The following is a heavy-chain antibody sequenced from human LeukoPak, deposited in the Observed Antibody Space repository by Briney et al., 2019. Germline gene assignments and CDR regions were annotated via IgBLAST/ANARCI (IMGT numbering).Heavy chain of an antibody. Sequence: PSETLSLTCTVSGGSISSYYWSWIRQPAGKGLEWIGRIYTSGSTNYNPSLKSRVTMSVDTSKNQFSLKLSSVTAADTAVYYCARAGYSYGRFYYYMDVWGKGTTVTISS. J-gene: IGHJ6*03. CDR1: GGSISSYY. CDR2: IYTSGST. V-gene: IGHV4-4*07. CDR3: ARAGYSYGRFYYYMDV. D-gene: IGHD5-18*01.